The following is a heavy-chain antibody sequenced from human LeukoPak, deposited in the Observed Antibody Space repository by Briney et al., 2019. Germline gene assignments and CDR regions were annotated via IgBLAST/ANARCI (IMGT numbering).Heavy chain of an antibody. CDR3: AKDPTSSARRNWFDP. CDR2: ISGSGCST. V-gene: IGHV3-23*01. J-gene: IGHJ5*02. D-gene: IGHD2-2*01. Sequence: GASLRLSCAASGFTFSSYAMSWVRQAPGKGLEWVSAISGSGCSTYYADSVKGRFTISRDNSKNTLYLQMNSLRAEDTAVYYCAKDPTSSARRNWFDPWGQGTLVTVSS. CDR1: GFTFSSYA.